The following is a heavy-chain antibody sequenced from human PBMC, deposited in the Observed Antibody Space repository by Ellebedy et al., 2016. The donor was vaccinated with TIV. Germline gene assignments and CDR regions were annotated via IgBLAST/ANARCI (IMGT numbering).Heavy chain of an antibody. Sequence: ASVKVSXXASGYTFTSYGISWVRQAPGQGLEWMGWISAYNGNTNYAQKLQGRVTMTTDTSTSTAYMELRSLRSDDTAVYYCARVEMATILVGYYYMDVWGKGTTVTVSS. CDR2: ISAYNGNT. J-gene: IGHJ6*03. CDR1: GYTFTSYG. V-gene: IGHV1-18*01. D-gene: IGHD5-12*01. CDR3: ARVEMATILVGYYYMDV.